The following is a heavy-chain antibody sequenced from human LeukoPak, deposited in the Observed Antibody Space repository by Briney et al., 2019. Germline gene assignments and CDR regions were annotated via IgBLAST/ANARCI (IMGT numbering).Heavy chain of an antibody. CDR2: IYPRDGST. V-gene: IGHV1-46*01. Sequence: ASVKVSCKVSGYSFTSNYIHWVRQAPGQGLEWMGMIYPRDGSTSFAQRFQDRVTVTRDTSTSTVHMELSGLRSEDTAVYYCARDQEGFDYWGQGTLVTVSS. CDR3: ARDQEGFDY. CDR1: GYSFTSNY. J-gene: IGHJ4*02.